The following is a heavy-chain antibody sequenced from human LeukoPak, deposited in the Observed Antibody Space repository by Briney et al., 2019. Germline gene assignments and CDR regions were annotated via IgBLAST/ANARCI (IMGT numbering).Heavy chain of an antibody. CDR2: IYPGDSDT. D-gene: IGHD2-21*02. CDR1: GFSLTNYW. Sequence: GESLKISCKGSGFSLTNYWIGWVRQVPGKGLDWMGIIYPGDSDTRYSPSFQCQVTISADKSINTAHLQWSSLKASDTAMYYCARQYCGGDCYPEPDAFDIWGQGKMVTVSS. J-gene: IGHJ3*02. V-gene: IGHV5-51*01. CDR3: ARQYCGGDCYPEPDAFDI.